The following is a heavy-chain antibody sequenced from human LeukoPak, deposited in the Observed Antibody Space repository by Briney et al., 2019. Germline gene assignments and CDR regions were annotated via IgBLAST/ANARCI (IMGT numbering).Heavy chain of an antibody. V-gene: IGHV4-4*07. CDR3: ARGPSGYYYG. D-gene: IGHD3-22*01. CDR1: GGFIASYS. CDR2: IYTSGGS. Sequence: SETLSLTCTVSGGFIASYSWSWIRQPAGKGLEWIGRIYTSGGSAYNPSLKSRVTMSLDTSKNQFYLKMTSVTAADTAVYYCARGPSGYYYGWGQGILVTVSS. J-gene: IGHJ4*02.